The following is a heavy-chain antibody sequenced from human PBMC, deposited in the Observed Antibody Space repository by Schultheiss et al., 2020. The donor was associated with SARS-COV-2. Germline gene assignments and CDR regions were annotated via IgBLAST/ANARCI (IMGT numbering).Heavy chain of an antibody. CDR3: ARVGYYGSGSYYTYYYGMDV. V-gene: IGHV3-66*02. CDR1: GFTVSSNY. Sequence: GGSLRLSCAASGFTVSSNYMSWVRQAPGKGLEWVSVIYSGGSTYYADSVKGRFTISRDNSKNTLYLQMNSLRAEDTAVYYCARVGYYGSGSYYTYYYGMDVWGQGTTVTVSS. J-gene: IGHJ6*02. CDR2: IYSGGST. D-gene: IGHD3-10*01.